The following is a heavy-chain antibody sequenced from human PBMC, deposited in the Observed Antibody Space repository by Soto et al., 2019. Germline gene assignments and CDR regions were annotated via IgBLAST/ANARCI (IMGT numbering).Heavy chain of an antibody. Sequence: SETLSLTCAVSGGSISSGGYSWSWIRQPPGKGLEWIGYIYHSGSTYYNPSLKSRVTISVDRSKNQFSLKLSSVTAADTAVYYCARGGYSYGGLEYWGQGTLVTVSS. J-gene: IGHJ4*02. CDR2: IYHSGST. CDR1: GGSISSGGYS. V-gene: IGHV4-30-2*01. CDR3: ARGGYSYGGLEY. D-gene: IGHD5-18*01.